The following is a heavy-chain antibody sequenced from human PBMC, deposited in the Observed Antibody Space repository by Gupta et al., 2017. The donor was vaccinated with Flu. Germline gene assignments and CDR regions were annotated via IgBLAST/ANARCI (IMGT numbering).Heavy chain of an antibody. CDR2: IYSGGGV. J-gene: IGHJ2*01. CDR3: ARSTNWYIDL. Sequence: WSWIRHHPGKGLEWLGYIYSGGGVDYTPSLERRLTISLDASGKQSFLKLTSVTPADTAVYYCARSTNWYIDLWGRGTLVTVSS. D-gene: IGHD2-8*01. V-gene: IGHV4-31*02.